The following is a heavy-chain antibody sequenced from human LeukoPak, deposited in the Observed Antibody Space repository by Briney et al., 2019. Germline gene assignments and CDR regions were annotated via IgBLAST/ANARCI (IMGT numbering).Heavy chain of an antibody. J-gene: IGHJ6*02. Sequence: GGSLRLSCAASGFTFSSYGMHWVRQAPGKGLEWVAVISYDGSNKYYADSMKGRFTISRDNSKNTLYLQMNSLRAEDTAVYYCAKDAPAGYYYGMDVWGQGTTVTVSS. V-gene: IGHV3-30*18. CDR3: AKDAPAGYYYGMDV. CDR1: GFTFSSYG. CDR2: ISYDGSNK.